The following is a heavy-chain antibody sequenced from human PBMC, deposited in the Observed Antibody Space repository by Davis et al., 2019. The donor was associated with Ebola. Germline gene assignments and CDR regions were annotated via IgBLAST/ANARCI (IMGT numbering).Heavy chain of an antibody. J-gene: IGHJ6*02. Sequence: GSLRLSCAVSGGTISSSNWWSWVRPPPGKGLEWIGEIYHSGSTNYNPSLKSRVTISVDKSKNQFSLKLSSVTAADTAVYYCARDRSSWDYYYGMDVWGQGTTVTVSS. D-gene: IGHD6-13*01. CDR3: ARDRSSWDYYYGMDV. V-gene: IGHV4-4*02. CDR2: IYHSGST. CDR1: GGTISSSNW.